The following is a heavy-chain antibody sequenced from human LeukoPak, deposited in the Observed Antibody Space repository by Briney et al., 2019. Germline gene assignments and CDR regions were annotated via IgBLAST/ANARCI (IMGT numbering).Heavy chain of an antibody. CDR2: IYYSGST. J-gene: IGHJ4*02. D-gene: IGHD6-13*01. Sequence: SETLSLNCTVSGGSISSYYWSWIRQPPGKGLEWIGYIYYSGSTNYNPSLKSRVTISVDTSKNQFSLKLSSVTAADTAVYYCARLGSSAYDYWGQGTLVTVSS. CDR3: ARLGSSAYDY. CDR1: GGSISSYY. V-gene: IGHV4-59*08.